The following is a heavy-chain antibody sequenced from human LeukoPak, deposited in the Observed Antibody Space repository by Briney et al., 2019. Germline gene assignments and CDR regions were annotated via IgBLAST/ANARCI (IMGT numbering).Heavy chain of an antibody. J-gene: IGHJ4*02. CDR1: GFTFSSYG. Sequence: GRSLRVSCAASGFTFSSYGMHWVRQAPGNGLEWVAVISYDGSNKYYADSVKGRFTISRDNSKNTLYLQMNSLRAEDTAVYYCAKGRVTMVRGVIPNFDYWGQGTLVTVSS. CDR3: AKGRVTMVRGVIPNFDY. CDR2: ISYDGSNK. D-gene: IGHD3-10*01. V-gene: IGHV3-30*18.